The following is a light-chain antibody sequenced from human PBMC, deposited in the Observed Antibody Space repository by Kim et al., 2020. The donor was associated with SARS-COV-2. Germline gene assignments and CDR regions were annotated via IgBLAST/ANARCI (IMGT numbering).Light chain of an antibody. V-gene: IGKV3-11*01. CDR1: QSVSSY. J-gene: IGKJ4*01. Sequence: EIVLTQSPAPLSLSPGERATLSCRASQSVSSYLAWYQQKPGQAPRLLIYDASNRATGIPARFSGSGSGTDFTLTISSLEPEDFAVYYCQHRSNWPLTFGGGTKVGIK. CDR3: QHRSNWPLT. CDR2: DAS.